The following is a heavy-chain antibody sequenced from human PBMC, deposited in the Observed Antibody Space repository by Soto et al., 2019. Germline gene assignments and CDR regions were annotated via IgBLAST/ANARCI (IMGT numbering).Heavy chain of an antibody. V-gene: IGHV4-34*01. J-gene: IGHJ4*02. Sequence: SETLSLTCAVYGGSFSGYYWSWIRQPPGKGLEWIGEINHSGSTNYNPSLKSRVTISVDTSKNQFSLKLSSVTAADTAVYYCARGPHLFYYYDSSGYYYTFDHWGQGTLVTVSS. D-gene: IGHD3-22*01. CDR1: GGSFSGYY. CDR3: ARGPHLFYYYDSSGYYYTFDH. CDR2: INHSGST.